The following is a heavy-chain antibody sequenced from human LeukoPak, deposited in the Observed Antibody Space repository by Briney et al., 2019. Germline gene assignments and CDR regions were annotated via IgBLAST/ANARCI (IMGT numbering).Heavy chain of an antibody. CDR3: ARSPYSGSFLGGY. Sequence: PGGSLRLSCAASGFTFSSYWMSWVRQAPGKGLEWVANIKQDGSEKYYVDSVKGRFTISRDNAKNSLYLQMNSLRAEDTAVYYCARSPYSGSFLGGYWGQGTLVTVSS. J-gene: IGHJ4*02. D-gene: IGHD1-26*01. CDR1: GFTFSSYW. CDR2: IKQDGSEK. V-gene: IGHV3-7*01.